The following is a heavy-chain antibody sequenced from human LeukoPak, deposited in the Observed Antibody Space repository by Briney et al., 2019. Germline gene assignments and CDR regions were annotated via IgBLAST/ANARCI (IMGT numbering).Heavy chain of an antibody. CDR3: ASSPYSSGWYNWFDP. V-gene: IGHV3-30-3*01. D-gene: IGHD6-19*01. CDR2: ISYDGSNK. CDR1: GFTFSSYA. Sequence: GGSLRLSCAASGFTFSSYAMHWVRQAPGKGLEWVAVISYDGSNKYYADSVKGRFTISRDNSKNTLYLQMNSLRAEDTAVYYCASSPYSSGWYNWFDPWGQGTLVTVSS. J-gene: IGHJ5*02.